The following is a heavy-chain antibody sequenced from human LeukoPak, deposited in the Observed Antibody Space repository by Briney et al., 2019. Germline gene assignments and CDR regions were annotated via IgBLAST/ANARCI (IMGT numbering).Heavy chain of an antibody. V-gene: IGHV1-69*13. J-gene: IGHJ4*02. CDR2: VIPIFGTA. Sequence: GASVKVSCKASGGTFSSYAISRVRQAPGQGLEWMGGVIPIFGTADYAQKFQGRVTITADESTSTAYMELNSLRSEDTAVYYCARDPSMIRGENTPYFDYWGQGALVTVSS. D-gene: IGHD3-10*01. CDR3: ARDPSMIRGENTPYFDY. CDR1: GGTFSSYA.